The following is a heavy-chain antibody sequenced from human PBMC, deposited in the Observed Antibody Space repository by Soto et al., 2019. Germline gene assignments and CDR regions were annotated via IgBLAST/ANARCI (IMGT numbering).Heavy chain of an antibody. CDR1: GGSISSSSYY. CDR3: ASNILRYFDWLLPYFDY. Sequence: SETLSLTCTVSGGSISSSSYYWGWIRQPPGKGLEWIGSIYYSGSTYYNPSLKSRVTISVDTSKNQFSLKLSSVTAADTAVYYCASNILRYFDWLLPYFDYWGQGTLVTVSS. V-gene: IGHV4-39*01. J-gene: IGHJ4*02. CDR2: IYYSGST. D-gene: IGHD3-9*01.